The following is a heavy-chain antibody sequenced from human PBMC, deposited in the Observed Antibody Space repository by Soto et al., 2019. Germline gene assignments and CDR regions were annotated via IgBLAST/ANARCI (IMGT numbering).Heavy chain of an antibody. D-gene: IGHD5-18*01. J-gene: IGHJ4*02. Sequence: QVQLVESGGGVVQPGRSLRLSCAASGFTFSSYGMHWVRQAPGKGLEWVAVISYDGSNKYYADSVKGRLNISKDNSQNTLYLQMNSLRAEDTAVYYCAKSFYGYNYFDYLGQGTLVTVSS. CDR1: GFTFSSYG. CDR3: AKSFYGYNYFDY. CDR2: ISYDGSNK. V-gene: IGHV3-30*18.